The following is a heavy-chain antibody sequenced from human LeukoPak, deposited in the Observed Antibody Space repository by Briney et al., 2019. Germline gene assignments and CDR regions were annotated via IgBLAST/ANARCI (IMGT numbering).Heavy chain of an antibody. CDR1: GFTFSSYG. D-gene: IGHD1-7*01. CDR2: ISGSGGGT. CDR3: ARGDAYNWNYISS. V-gene: IGHV3-23*01. Sequence: GGSLRLSCAASGFTFSSYGMSWVRQAPGKGLEWVSAISGSGGGTYYADSVKGRFTISRDNAKNSLYLQMNSLRAEDTAVYYCARGDAYNWNYISSWGQGTLVTVSS. J-gene: IGHJ4*02.